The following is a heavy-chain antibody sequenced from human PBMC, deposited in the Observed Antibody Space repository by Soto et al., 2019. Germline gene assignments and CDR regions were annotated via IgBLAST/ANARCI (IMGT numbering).Heavy chain of an antibody. Sequence: SETLSLTCTVSGGSISSGGYYWSWIRQHPGQGLEWIGYIYYSGSTYYNPSLKSRVTISVDTTKNQFSLKLSSVTAADTAVYYCARGNYYDSSGYYKYFDYWGQGTLVTVSS. CDR2: IYYSGST. CDR1: GGSISSGGYY. J-gene: IGHJ4*02. V-gene: IGHV4-31*03. CDR3: ARGNYYDSSGYYKYFDY. D-gene: IGHD3-22*01.